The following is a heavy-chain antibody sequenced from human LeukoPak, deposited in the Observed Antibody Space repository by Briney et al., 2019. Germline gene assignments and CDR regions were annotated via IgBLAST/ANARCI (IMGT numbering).Heavy chain of an antibody. Sequence: ASVKVSCKASGYTFTSYGISWVRQAPGQGLEWMGWISAYNGNTNCAQKLQGRVTMTTDTSTSTAYMELRSLRSDNTAVYYCAREDGDYDGRYFDYWGQGTLVTVSS. D-gene: IGHD4-17*01. V-gene: IGHV1-18*01. CDR2: ISAYNGNT. CDR3: AREDGDYDGRYFDY. CDR1: GYTFTSYG. J-gene: IGHJ4*02.